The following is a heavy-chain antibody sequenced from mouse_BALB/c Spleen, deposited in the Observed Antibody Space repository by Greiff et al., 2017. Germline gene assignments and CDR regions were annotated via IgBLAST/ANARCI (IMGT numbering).Heavy chain of an antibody. CDR1: GFSLTSYG. Sequence: VQRVESGPGLVAPSQSLSITCTVSGFSLTSYGVHWVRQPPGKGLEWLGVIWAGGSTNYNSALMSRLSISKDNSKSQVFLKMNSLQTDDTAMYYCARDNYGYERWFAYWGQGTLVTVSA. CDR3: ARDNYGYERWFAY. J-gene: IGHJ3*01. D-gene: IGHD2-2*01. V-gene: IGHV2-9*02. CDR2: IWAGGST.